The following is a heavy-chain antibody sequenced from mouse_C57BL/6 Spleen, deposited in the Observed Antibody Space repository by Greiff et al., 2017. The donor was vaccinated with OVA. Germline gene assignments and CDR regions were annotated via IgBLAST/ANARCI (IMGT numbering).Heavy chain of an antibody. CDR2: IYPGDGDT. Sequence: VQLQQSGPELVKPGASVKISCKASGYAFSSSWMNWVKQRPGTGLEWIGRIYPGDGDTNYNGKFKGKATLTADKSSSTAYMQLSSLTSEDSAVYFCARRGRGYYFDYWGQGTTLTVSS. J-gene: IGHJ2*01. CDR3: ARRGRGYYFDY. D-gene: IGHD3-3*01. CDR1: GYAFSSSW. V-gene: IGHV1-82*01.